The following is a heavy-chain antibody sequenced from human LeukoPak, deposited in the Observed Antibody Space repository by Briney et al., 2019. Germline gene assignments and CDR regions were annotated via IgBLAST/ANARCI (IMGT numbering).Heavy chain of an antibody. J-gene: IGHJ4*02. V-gene: IGHV4-59*11. D-gene: IGHD6-6*01. CDR1: GGSISSHY. CDR3: ARTIQGRPYYFDS. CDR2: IYYSGST. Sequence: SETLSLTCTVSGGSISSHYWSWIRQPPGKGLEWIGYIYYSGSTNYNPSLKSRVTISVDTSKNQFSLKLSSVTAADAAVYYCARTIQGRPYYFDSWGQGTLVTVSS.